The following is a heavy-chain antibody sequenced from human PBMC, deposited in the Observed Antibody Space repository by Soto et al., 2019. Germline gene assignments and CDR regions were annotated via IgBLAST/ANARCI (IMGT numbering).Heavy chain of an antibody. Sequence: EVQLVESGGGLVQPGGSLRLSCAASGFTVSSNYMSWVRQAPGKGLEWVSVIYSGGSTYYADSVKGRFTISRDNSKNTLYLQMNSLRAEDTAVYYCATHKKLTTVTPDDAFDIWGQGTMVTVSS. D-gene: IGHD4-17*01. V-gene: IGHV3-66*01. CDR1: GFTVSSNY. CDR3: ATHKKLTTVTPDDAFDI. J-gene: IGHJ3*02. CDR2: IYSGGST.